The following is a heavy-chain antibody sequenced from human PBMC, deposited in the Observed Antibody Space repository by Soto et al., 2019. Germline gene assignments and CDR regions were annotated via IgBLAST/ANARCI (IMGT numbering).Heavy chain of an antibody. CDR2: INHSGST. J-gene: IGHJ4*02. D-gene: IGHD3-10*01. V-gene: IGHV4-34*01. CDR3: ARGGGHITMVRGVTPTDY. Sequence: QVQLQQWGAGLLKPSETLSLTCAVYGGSFSGYYWSWIRQPPGKGLEWIGEINHSGSTNYNPSLKSRVTISIDPSKNQFSLKLSSVTAADTAVYYCARGGGHITMVRGVTPTDYWGQGTLVTVSS. CDR1: GGSFSGYY.